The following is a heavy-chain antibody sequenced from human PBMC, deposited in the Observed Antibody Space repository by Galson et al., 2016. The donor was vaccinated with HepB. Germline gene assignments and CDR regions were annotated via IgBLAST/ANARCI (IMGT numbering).Heavy chain of an antibody. D-gene: IGHD1-7*01. CDR1: GFTFSTFW. J-gene: IGHJ5*02. Sequence: SLRLSCAVSGFTFSTFWMRWVRQAPGKGLEWVANIKQDGSGIFYMDSVKGRFTIARDNAKNSLYLQMNSLRAEDPAVYYCARYNWKYAPCDHGGQGTLVTVSS. CDR3: ARYNWKYAPCDH. CDR2: IKQDGSGI. V-gene: IGHV3-7*01.